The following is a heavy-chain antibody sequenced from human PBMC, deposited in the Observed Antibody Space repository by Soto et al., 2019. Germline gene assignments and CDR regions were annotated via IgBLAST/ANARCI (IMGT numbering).Heavy chain of an antibody. V-gene: IGHV3-72*01. CDR1: GLTFSDEY. CDR2: TTNKANSYTT. J-gene: IGHJ4*02. CDR3: ARRTYGAFDC. D-gene: IGHD2-8*01. Sequence: GGSLRLSCAASGLTFSDEYMDWVRQAPGKGLEWVGRTTNKANSYTTEYAASVKDRFTISRDDSKNSLYLQMNTLKTEDTAGYYCARRTYGAFDCWGQGTLVTVSS.